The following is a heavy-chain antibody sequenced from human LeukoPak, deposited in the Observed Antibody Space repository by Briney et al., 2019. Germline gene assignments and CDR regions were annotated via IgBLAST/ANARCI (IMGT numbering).Heavy chain of an antibody. V-gene: IGHV1-2*02. CDR2: INPNSGGT. D-gene: IGHD6-13*01. CDR3: ARGTQQLVGV. CDR1: GYTFTSYG. Sequence: GASVKVSCKASGYTFTSYGISWVRQAPGQGLEWMGWINPNSGGTNYAQKFQGRVTMTRDTSISTAYMELSRLRSDDTAVYYCARGTQQLVGVWGQGTLVTVSS. J-gene: IGHJ4*02.